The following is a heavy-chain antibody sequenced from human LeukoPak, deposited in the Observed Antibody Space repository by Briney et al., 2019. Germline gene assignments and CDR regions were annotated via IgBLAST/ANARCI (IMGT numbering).Heavy chain of an antibody. CDR2: IYYSGST. CDR3: ARHLNYAFWSGYYTGVADY. V-gene: IGHV4-39*01. Sequence: SETLSRTCTVSGGSISSSSYYWGWIRQPPGKGPEWIGSIYYSGSTYYNPSLKSRVTISVDTSKNQFSLKLSSVTAADTAVYYCARHLNYAFWSGYYTGVADYWGQGTLVTVSS. CDR1: GGSISSSSYY. D-gene: IGHD3-3*01. J-gene: IGHJ4*02.